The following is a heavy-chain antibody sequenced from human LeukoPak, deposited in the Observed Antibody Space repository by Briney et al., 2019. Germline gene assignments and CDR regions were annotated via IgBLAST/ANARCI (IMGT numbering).Heavy chain of an antibody. J-gene: IGHJ4*02. CDR1: GLTFSTSG. CDR3: ATETNGRHYDY. Sequence: GGSLRLSCTTSGLTFSTSGFNWVRQAPGKGLEWVASIGPTGFDRYHADSIKGRFTISSDNAHNFLYLPLDSLRAEDTAVYYCATETNGRHYDYWGQGTLLTVSS. V-gene: IGHV3-21*06. CDR2: IGPTGFDR. D-gene: IGHD1-14*01.